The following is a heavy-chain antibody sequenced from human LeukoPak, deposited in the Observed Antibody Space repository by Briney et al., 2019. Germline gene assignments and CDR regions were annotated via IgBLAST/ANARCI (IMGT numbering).Heavy chain of an antibody. J-gene: IGHJ6*01. CDR2: ISSSGSTI. Sequence: GGSLRLSCAASGFTFSDYYMSWIRQAPGKGLEWVSYISSSGSTIYYADSVKGRFTISRDNAKNSLYLQMNSLRAEDTAVYYCARGGRIAAXGXXXXXYXXDVXGXGTTVTV. CDR3: ARGGRIAAXGXXXXXYXXDV. D-gene: IGHD6-13*01. CDR1: GFTFSDYY. V-gene: IGHV3-11*01.